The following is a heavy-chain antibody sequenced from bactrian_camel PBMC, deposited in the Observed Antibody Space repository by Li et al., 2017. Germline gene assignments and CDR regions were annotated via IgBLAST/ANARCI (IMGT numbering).Heavy chain of an antibody. CDR2: INSDGGAT. CDR1: GFTFSTYY. J-gene: IGHJ4*01. D-gene: IGHD5*01. CDR3: ATLTLLVGPWY. V-gene: IGHV3S40*01. Sequence: VQLVESGGGLVQPGGSLRPSCALSGFTFSTYYITWVRQAPGKGLEWVSAINSDGGATYYADSVKGRFTISRDNAKNTITLQLNSLKTEDTAMYYCATLTLLVGPWYWGQGTQVTVS.